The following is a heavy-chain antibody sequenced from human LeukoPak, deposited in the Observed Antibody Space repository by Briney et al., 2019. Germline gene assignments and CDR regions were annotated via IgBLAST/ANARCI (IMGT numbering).Heavy chain of an antibody. D-gene: IGHD3-3*01. Sequence: HGASVKVSCKASGYTFTGYYMHWVRQAPGQGLEWMGWINPNSGNTGYAQKFQGRVTMTRNTSISTAYMELSSLRSEDAAVYYCARGNRLEVLRFLEWLLSTLSPWGQGTLVTVSS. CDR2: INPNSGNT. CDR3: ARGNRLEVLRFLEWLLSTLSP. V-gene: IGHV1-8*02. CDR1: GYTFTGYY. J-gene: IGHJ5*02.